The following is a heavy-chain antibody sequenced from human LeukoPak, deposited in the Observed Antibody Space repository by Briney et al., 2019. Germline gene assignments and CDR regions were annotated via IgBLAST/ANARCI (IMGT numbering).Heavy chain of an antibody. CDR2: INHSGNT. Sequence: PSETLSLTCSVYGGSFSDYYWTWLRQPPGKGLEWIGEINHSGNTNYNPSLKSRVTMSVDTSKNQFSLKLSSVTAADSAVYYCARGPPSIARLRQTPFDYWGQGTLVTVSS. V-gene: IGHV4-34*01. J-gene: IGHJ4*02. CDR1: GGSFSDYY. CDR3: ARGPPSIARLRQTPFDY. D-gene: IGHD4-17*01.